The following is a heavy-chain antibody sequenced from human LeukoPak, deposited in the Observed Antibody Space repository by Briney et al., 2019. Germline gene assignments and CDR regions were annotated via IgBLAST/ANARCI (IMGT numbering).Heavy chain of an antibody. J-gene: IGHJ5*02. D-gene: IGHD2-8*01. CDR2: IYYSGST. Sequence: PSETLSLTCTVCGGSISNYYWSWIRQPPGKGLEWLGYIYYSGSTTYNPSLKSRLTISVDASKNQFSLKLSSVTAADTAVYYCARSNGVSYTNWFDPWGQGTLVTVSS. CDR3: ARSNGVSYTNWFDP. V-gene: IGHV4-59*12. CDR1: GGSISNYY.